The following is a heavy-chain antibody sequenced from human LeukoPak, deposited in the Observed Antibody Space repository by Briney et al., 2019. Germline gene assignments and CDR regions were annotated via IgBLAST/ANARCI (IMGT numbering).Heavy chain of an antibody. CDR2: ISSSSSYT. V-gene: IGHV3-11*03. D-gene: IGHD3-16*01. CDR1: GFPFSSFA. CDR3: ARWGGGFAY. J-gene: IGHJ4*02. Sequence: GGSLRLSCAASGFPFSSFAMGWVRQAPGKGVEWVSYISSSSSYTNYADSVKRPSTISTDNPKNSLYLQMNSLRAEDTAVYYCARWGGGFAYWGQGTLVTVSS.